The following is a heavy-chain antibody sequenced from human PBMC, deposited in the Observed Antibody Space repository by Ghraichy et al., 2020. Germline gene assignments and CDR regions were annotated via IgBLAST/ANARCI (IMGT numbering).Heavy chain of an antibody. Sequence: SGPTLVKPTQTLMLTCTFSGFSLSTTGVGVGWIRQPPGKALEWLALIYWNDNKRYSPSLKSKLTITKDTSRNQVVLRMTNMDPVDTATYYCAHRDSAYYFFDYWGQGTLVTVSS. CDR3: AHRDSAYYFFDY. V-gene: IGHV2-5*01. CDR1: GFSLSTTGVG. D-gene: IGHD1-26*01. J-gene: IGHJ4*02. CDR2: IYWNDNK.